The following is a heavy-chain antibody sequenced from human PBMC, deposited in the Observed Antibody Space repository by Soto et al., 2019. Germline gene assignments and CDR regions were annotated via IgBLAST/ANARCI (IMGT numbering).Heavy chain of an antibody. CDR2: IYPGDSDT. CDR1: GYSFTSYW. V-gene: IGHV5-51*01. J-gene: IGHJ4*02. D-gene: IGHD3-10*01. Sequence: PVQSLKISCKGSGYSFTSYWIGWVRQMPGKGLEWMGIIYPGDSDTRYSPSFQGQVTISADKSISTAYLQWSSRKASDTAVYYCARGRRYYGSGRGRYFDYWGQGTLVTVSS. CDR3: ARGRRYYGSGRGRYFDY.